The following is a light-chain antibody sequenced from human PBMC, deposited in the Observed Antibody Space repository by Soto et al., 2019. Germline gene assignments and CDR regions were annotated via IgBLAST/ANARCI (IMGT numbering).Light chain of an antibody. CDR3: CSYAGSYVV. Sequence: QSALTQPRSVSGSPGQSVTISCTGTSSDVGGYNYVSWYQQHPGKAPTLMIFDVSKRPSGVPDRFSGSKSGNPASLTISGLQAEDEADYSCCSYAGSYVVFGGGTKVTVL. CDR2: DVS. CDR1: SSDVGGYNY. J-gene: IGLJ3*02. V-gene: IGLV2-11*01.